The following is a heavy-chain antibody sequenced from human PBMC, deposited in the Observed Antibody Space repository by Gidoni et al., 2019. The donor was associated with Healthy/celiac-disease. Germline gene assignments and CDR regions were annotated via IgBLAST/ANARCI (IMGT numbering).Heavy chain of an antibody. CDR3: AKEGGSGFGELSLYYFDY. J-gene: IGHJ4*02. D-gene: IGHD3-10*01. V-gene: IGHV3-30*18. CDR1: GFTFSSYG. CDR2: ISYDGSNK. Sequence: QVQLVESGGGVVQPGRSLRLSCAASGFTFSSYGMHWVRQAPDKGLGWVAVISYDGSNKYYADSVKGRFTISRDNSKNTLYLQMNSLRAEDTAVYYCAKEGGSGFGELSLYYFDYWGQGTLVTVSS.